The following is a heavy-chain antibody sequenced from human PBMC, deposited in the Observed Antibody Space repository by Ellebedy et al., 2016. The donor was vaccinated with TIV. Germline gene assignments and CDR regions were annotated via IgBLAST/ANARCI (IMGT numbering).Heavy chain of an antibody. CDR1: GFTFSSYA. Sequence: GGSLRLXCAASGFTFSSYAMHWVRQAPGKGLEWVAVISYDGSNKYYADSVKGRFTISRDNSKNTLYLQMNSLRAEDTAVYYCANDYGEGYFDYWGQGTLVTVSS. CDR3: ANDYGEGYFDY. CDR2: ISYDGSNK. V-gene: IGHV3-30-3*02. J-gene: IGHJ4*02. D-gene: IGHD4-17*01.